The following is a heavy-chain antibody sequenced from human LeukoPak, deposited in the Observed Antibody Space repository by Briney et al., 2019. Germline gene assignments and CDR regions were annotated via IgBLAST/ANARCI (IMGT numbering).Heavy chain of an antibody. J-gene: IGHJ4*02. Sequence: SETLSLTRTVSGGSTSSYYWSWIRQPPGKGLEWIGYIYYSGSTNYNPSLMSRATTSVDTSKNPFSLKLSTVIAADTAVYYCVTEGTKKYSYHGVGNYSIDHGGQGTLVPVS. CDR2: IYYSGST. V-gene: IGHV4-59*12. CDR3: VTEGTKKYSYHGVGNYSIDH. D-gene: IGHD3-10*01. CDR1: GGSTSSYY.